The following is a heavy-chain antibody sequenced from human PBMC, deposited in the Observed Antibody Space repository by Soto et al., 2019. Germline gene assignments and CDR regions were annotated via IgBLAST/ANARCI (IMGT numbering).Heavy chain of an antibody. CDR3: AHSPWGVAPDD. D-gene: IGHD2-15*01. J-gene: IGHJ4*02. Sequence: SGLRGEPTQTLTLTCSVSGFSLSARGVGVGWTRHPPGKALEWLAIIYWNDDKLYSPSLKSRLTITKDTAENQVVLTMTNMDPVDTATYFCAHSPWGVAPDDWGQGTVVTVSS. CDR2: IYWNDDK. CDR1: GFSLSARGVG. V-gene: IGHV2-5*01.